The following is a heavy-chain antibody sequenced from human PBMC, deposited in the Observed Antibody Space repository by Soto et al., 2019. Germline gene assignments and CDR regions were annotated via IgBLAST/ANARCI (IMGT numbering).Heavy chain of an antibody. CDR3: ARDRGAVTGQDFDY. CDR2: ISSSGTSA. V-gene: IGHV3-11*05. J-gene: IGHJ4*02. CDR1: GFTFSAVY. Sequence: QVQLEESGGGLVKPGGSLRLSCAASGFTFSAVYMSWIRQAPNKGLEYISYISSSGTSANYADSVKGRFTISRDNAKNSLYLPMNSLRAEDTAVYYCARDRGAVTGQDFDYWGQGALVTVSS. D-gene: IGHD6-19*01.